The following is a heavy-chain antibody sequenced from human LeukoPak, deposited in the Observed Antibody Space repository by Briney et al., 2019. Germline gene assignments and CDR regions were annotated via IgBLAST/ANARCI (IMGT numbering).Heavy chain of an antibody. CDR2: IYTSGST. J-gene: IGHJ6*03. CDR1: GGSISSGSYY. V-gene: IGHV4-61*02. CDR3: ARVNYYYYMDV. Sequence: PSQTLSLTCTVSGGSISSGSYYWSWIRQPAGKGLEWIGRIYTSGSTNYNPSLKSRVTISVDTSKNQFSLKLSSVTAAGTAVYYCARVNYYYYMDVWGKGTTVTVSS.